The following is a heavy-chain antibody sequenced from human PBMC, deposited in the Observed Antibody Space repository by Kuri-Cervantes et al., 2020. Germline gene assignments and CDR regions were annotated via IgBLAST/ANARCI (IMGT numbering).Heavy chain of an antibody. V-gene: IGHV3-30*03. Sequence: GGSLRLSCAASGFTFSSYGMHWVRQAPGKGLEWVAVISYDGSNKYYADSVKGRLTISRDNSKNTLYLQMNSLRAEDTAVYYCARDRGYYDSSGYLGDEFDYWGQGTTVTVSS. CDR1: GFTFSSYG. D-gene: IGHD3-22*01. J-gene: IGHJ4*03. CDR2: ISYDGSNK. CDR3: ARDRGYYDSSGYLGDEFDY.